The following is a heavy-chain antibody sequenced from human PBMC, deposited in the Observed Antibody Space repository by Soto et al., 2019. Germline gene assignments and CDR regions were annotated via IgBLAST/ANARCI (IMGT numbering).Heavy chain of an antibody. CDR2: ISYDGSNK. CDR1: GFTFSSYG. D-gene: IGHD3-3*01. Sequence: GGSLRLSCAASGFTFSSYGMHWVRQAPGKGLEWVAVISYDGSNKYYADSVKGRFTISRDNSKNMLYLQMNSLRAEDTAVYYCARSGAAPRITIFGVVTHTYGMDVWGQGTTVTVSS. CDR3: ARSGAAPRITIFGVVTHTYGMDV. J-gene: IGHJ6*02. V-gene: IGHV3-30*03.